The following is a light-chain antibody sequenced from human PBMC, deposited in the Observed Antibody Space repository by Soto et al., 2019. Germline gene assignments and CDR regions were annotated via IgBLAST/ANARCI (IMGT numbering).Light chain of an antibody. J-gene: IGLJ2*01. CDR3: RSYTSRSTLMV. CDR1: SSDVGGYNY. Sequence: QSALTQPASVSGSPGQSITISCTGTSSDVGGYNYVSCYQQHPGKAPKLMIYDVSNRPSGVSNRFSGSKSGNTASLTISGLQAEDEADYYCRSYTSRSTLMVFGGGTKLTVL. V-gene: IGLV2-14*01. CDR2: DVS.